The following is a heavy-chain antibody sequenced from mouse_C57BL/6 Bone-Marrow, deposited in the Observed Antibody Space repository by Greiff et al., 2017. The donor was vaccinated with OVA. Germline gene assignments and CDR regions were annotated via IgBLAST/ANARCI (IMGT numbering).Heavy chain of an antibody. CDR2: INPNYGTT. CDR3: ASITAVVEKNYFDY. Sequence: VQLQQSGPELVKPGASVKISCKASGYSFTDYNMNWVKQSNGKSLEWIGVINPNYGTTSYNQKFKGKATLTVDQSSSTAYMQLNSLTSEDSAVYYCASITAVVEKNYFDYWGQGTSLTVSS. V-gene: IGHV1-39*01. CDR1: GYSFTDYN. D-gene: IGHD1-1*01. J-gene: IGHJ2*02.